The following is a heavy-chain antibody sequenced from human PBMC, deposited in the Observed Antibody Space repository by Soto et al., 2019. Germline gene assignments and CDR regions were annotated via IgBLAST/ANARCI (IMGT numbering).Heavy chain of an antibody. V-gene: IGHV4-59*08. Sequence: PSETLSLTCTVSGGSISSYYLSWIRQPPGKGLEWIGYIYYSGSTNYNPSLKSRVTISVDTSKNQFSLKLSSVTAADTAVYYCATSDCSGGSCYPPYFDYWGQGTLVTVSS. J-gene: IGHJ4*02. CDR1: GGSISSYY. CDR3: ATSDCSGGSCYPPYFDY. CDR2: IYYSGST. D-gene: IGHD2-15*01.